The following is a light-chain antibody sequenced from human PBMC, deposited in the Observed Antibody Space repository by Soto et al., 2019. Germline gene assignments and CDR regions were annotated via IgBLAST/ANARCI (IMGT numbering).Light chain of an antibody. CDR3: HQYHTAPRT. CDR1: QSVLYSSNSKNY. CDR2: WAS. J-gene: IGKJ1*01. V-gene: IGKV4-1*01. Sequence: DIVMTQSPDSLAVSLGERATINCKSSQSVLYSSNSKNYLAWYQQKSGQPPKLLIYWASTRESGVPDRFSGSGYGTDFTLALSSRQAEDVALYYGHQYHTAPRTFGQGTKVEIK.